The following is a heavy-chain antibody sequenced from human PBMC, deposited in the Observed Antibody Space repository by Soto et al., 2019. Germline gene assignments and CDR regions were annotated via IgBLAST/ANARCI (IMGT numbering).Heavy chain of an antibody. V-gene: IGHV4-30-4*01. Sequence: SETLSLTCTVSGGSISSGDYYWSWIRQPPGKGLEWIGYIYYSGSTYYNPSLKSRVTISVDTSKNQFSLKLSSVTATDTAVYYCANYPTTATSDYWGQGTLVTVSS. CDR3: ANYPTTATSDY. CDR2: IYYSGST. D-gene: IGHD4-17*01. J-gene: IGHJ4*02. CDR1: GGSISSGDYY.